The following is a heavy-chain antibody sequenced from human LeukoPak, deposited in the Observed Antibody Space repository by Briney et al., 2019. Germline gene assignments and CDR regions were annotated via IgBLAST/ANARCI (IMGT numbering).Heavy chain of an antibody. V-gene: IGHV3-11*01. CDR1: GFTFSDYN. D-gene: IGHD2-15*01. J-gene: IGHJ6*03. CDR2: ISRSGSTK. CDR3: ARALRYCSGGNCYSGGLGYMDV. Sequence: GGSLRLSCAASGFTFSDYNMRWIRQAPGKGLEWVSSISRSGSTKYYADSVKGRFTISRDNAKNSLFLQMNSLRAEDTAVYYCARALRYCSGGNCYSGGLGYMDVWGKGTTVTISS.